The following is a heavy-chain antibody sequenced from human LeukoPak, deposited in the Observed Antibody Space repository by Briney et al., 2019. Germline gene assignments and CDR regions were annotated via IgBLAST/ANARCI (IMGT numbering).Heavy chain of an antibody. J-gene: IGHJ4*02. Sequence: GGSLRLSCAASGFTFSSYGMSWVRQAPGKGLEWVSAISGSGGSTYYADSVKGRFTISRDNSKNTLYLQMNSLRAEDTAVYYCARGHSAWYDYWGQGTLVTVSS. CDR1: GFTFSSYG. CDR3: ARGHSAWYDY. D-gene: IGHD6-19*01. CDR2: ISGSGGST. V-gene: IGHV3-23*01.